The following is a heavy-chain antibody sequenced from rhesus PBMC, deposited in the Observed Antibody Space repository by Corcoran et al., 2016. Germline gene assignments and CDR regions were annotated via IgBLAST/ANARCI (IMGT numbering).Heavy chain of an antibody. CDR1: GASISSYW. Sequence: QVQLQESGPGLVKPSETLSLTCAVSGASISSYWWCWIRPPPGKGREWIGEIIVNSRRTYSNPALKSRVTISIDAAENQFSLKLSSVTAADTAVYYCARGPPPTQDVWGRGVLVTVSS. V-gene: IGHV4-80*01. CDR3: ARGPPPTQDV. CDR2: IIVNSRRT. J-gene: IGHJ5-2*02. D-gene: IGHD1-38*01.